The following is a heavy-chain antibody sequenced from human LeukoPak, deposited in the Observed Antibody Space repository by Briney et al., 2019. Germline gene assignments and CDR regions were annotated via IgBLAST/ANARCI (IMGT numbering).Heavy chain of an antibody. D-gene: IGHD6-13*01. CDR2: ISAYNGNT. V-gene: IGHV1-18*01. J-gene: IGHJ3*02. CDR1: GYTFTSYG. CDR3: ARSRNMAARGAFDI. Sequence: ASVKVSCKASGYTFTSYGISWVRQAPGQGLEWMGWISAYNGNTNYAQKLQGRVTMTTDTSTSTAYMELRSLRSDDTAVYYCARSRNMAARGAFDIWGQGTMVTVSS.